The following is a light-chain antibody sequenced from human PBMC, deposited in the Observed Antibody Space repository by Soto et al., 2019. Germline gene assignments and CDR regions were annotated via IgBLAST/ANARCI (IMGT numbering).Light chain of an antibody. CDR3: RQYGRSLASA. Sequence: EIVLTQSPGTLSLSPGERATLSCRASQSVSSNFLAWYQEKPGQAPRLLIYGASSRATGIPDRFSGSGSGTDFTLTISTLEPEDFAVYYCRQYGRSLASAIGGGTKVDTK. CDR1: QSVSSNF. V-gene: IGKV3-20*01. J-gene: IGKJ4*01. CDR2: GAS.